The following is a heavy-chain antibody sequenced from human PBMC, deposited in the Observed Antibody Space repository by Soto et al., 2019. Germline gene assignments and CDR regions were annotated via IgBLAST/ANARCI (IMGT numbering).Heavy chain of an antibody. J-gene: IGHJ6*02. V-gene: IGHV4-34*01. CDR1: GGSFSGYY. D-gene: IGHD3-10*01. CDR2: INHSGST. CDR3: ARLTSGSGSSTYYYYYYGMDV. Sequence: SETLSLTCAVYGGSFSGYYWSWIRQPPGKGLEWIGEINHSGSTNYNPSLKSRVTISVDTSKNQFSLKLSSVTAADTAVYYCARLTSGSGSSTYYYYYYGMDVWGQGTTVT.